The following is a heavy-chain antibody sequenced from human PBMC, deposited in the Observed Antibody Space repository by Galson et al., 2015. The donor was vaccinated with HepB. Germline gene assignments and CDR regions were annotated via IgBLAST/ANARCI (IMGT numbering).Heavy chain of an antibody. D-gene: IGHD1-26*01. Sequence: SLRLSCAASGFTFSSYAMSWVRQAPGKGLEWVSAISGSGGSTYYADSVKGRFTISRDNSKNTLYLQMNSLRAEDTAVYYCAKDLWFHHSGSYSGVGYWGQGTLVTVSS. CDR2: ISGSGGST. J-gene: IGHJ4*02. V-gene: IGHV3-23*01. CDR1: GFTFSSYA. CDR3: AKDLWFHHSGSYSGVGY.